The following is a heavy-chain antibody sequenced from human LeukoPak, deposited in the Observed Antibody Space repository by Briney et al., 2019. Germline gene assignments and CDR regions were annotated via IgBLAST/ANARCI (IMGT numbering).Heavy chain of an antibody. CDR3: ARDQPPFDP. J-gene: IGHJ5*02. V-gene: IGHV7-4-1*02. CDR1: GYSLTSYA. Sequence: ASVKVSCKASGYSLTSYALNWVRQAPGQGFEWMGWINTNTGNPTYAQGFTGRFVFSLDTSVSTAHLQISSLKAEDTAVYYCARDQPPFDPWGQGTLVTVSS. CDR2: INTNTGNP.